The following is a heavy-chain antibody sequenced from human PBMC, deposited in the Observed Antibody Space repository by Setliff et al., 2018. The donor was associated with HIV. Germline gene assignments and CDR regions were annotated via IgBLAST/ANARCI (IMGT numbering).Heavy chain of an antibody. CDR1: GFIFSSYA. CDR3: ARDDTGGKGCWYFDL. J-gene: IGHJ2*01. D-gene: IGHD2-2*02. CDR2: INGGGGST. Sequence: GGSLRLSCAANGFIFSSYAMSWVRQAPGKGLEWVSGINGGGGSTYYADSVKGRFTISRDNSKNTLYLQMNSLRAEDTAVYYCARDDTGGKGCWYFDLWGRGTLVTVSS. V-gene: IGHV3-23*01.